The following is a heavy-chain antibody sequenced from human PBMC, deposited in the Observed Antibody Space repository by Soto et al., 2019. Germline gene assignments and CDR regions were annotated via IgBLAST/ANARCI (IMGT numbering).Heavy chain of an antibody. V-gene: IGHV4-34*01. CDR2: INHSGST. D-gene: IGHD3-9*01. CDR3: ARGCCEVLRYFDWLPGSCTWFDP. CDR1: GGSFSGYY. J-gene: IGHJ5*02. Sequence: QVQLQQWGAGLLKPSETLSLTCAVYGGSFSGYYWSWIRQPPGKGLEWIGEINHSGSTNYNPSLKRRVSISVDASKHQFSLKLSSVSAADTAVYYCARGCCEVLRYFDWLPGSCTWFDPWGQGTLVTVSS.